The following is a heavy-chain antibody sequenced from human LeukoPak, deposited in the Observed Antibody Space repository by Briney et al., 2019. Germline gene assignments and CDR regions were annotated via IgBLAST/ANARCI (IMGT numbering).Heavy chain of an antibody. CDR1: GGSLSGYY. CDR3: ARLITGTTTAFDI. D-gene: IGHD1-7*01. CDR2: VYTSGST. Sequence: SETLSLTCTVSGGSLSGYYWSWIRQPAGKGLEWIGRVYTSGSTPYNPSLKSRVTMSVDTSKNQFSLKLSSVTAADTAVYYCARLITGTTTAFDIWGQGTMVTVSS. V-gene: IGHV4-4*07. J-gene: IGHJ3*02.